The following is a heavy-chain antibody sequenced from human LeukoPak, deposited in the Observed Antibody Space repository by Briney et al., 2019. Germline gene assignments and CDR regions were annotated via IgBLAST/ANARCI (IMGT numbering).Heavy chain of an antibody. CDR2: NSGSGGST. J-gene: IGHJ5*02. CDR1: GFTFSSYA. D-gene: IGHD2-2*01. CDR3: ANNGVGSSTSLFDP. V-gene: IGHV3-23*01. Sequence: PGGSLRLSXAASGFTFSSYAMSWVSQAPGKGLEWVSANSGSGGSTYYADSVKGRFTISRDNSKNTLYLQMNSLRAEDTAVYYCANNGVGSSTSLFDPWGQGTLVTVSS.